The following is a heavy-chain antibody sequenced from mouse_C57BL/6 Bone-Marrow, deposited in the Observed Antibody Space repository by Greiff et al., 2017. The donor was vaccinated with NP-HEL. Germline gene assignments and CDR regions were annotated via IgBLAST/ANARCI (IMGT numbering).Heavy chain of an antibody. CDR3: ARSYHYGSRSYFDY. D-gene: IGHD1-1*01. CDR2: IDPSDSYT. Sequence: VQLQQPGAELVRPGTSVKLSCKASGYTFTSYWMHWVKQRPGQGLEWIGVIDPSDSYTNYNQKFKGKATLTVDTSSSTAYMQLSSLTSEDSAVYYCARSYHYGSRSYFDYWGQGTTLTVSS. CDR1: GYTFTSYW. V-gene: IGHV1-59*01. J-gene: IGHJ2*01.